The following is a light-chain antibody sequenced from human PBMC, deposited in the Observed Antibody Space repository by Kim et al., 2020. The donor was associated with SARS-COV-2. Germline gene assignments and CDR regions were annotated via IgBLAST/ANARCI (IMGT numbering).Light chain of an antibody. CDR3: QSYDRTNVV. V-gene: IGLV6-57*04. Sequence: NFMLTQPHSVSESPGKTVTISCTRSSGGIASNYVQWYQQRPGSAPTIVIYEDNERPSGVPDRFSGSIDSSSDSASLTISGLKTEDEADYYCQSYDRTNVVFGGGTQLIVL. CDR1: SGGIASNY. J-gene: IGLJ3*02. CDR2: EDN.